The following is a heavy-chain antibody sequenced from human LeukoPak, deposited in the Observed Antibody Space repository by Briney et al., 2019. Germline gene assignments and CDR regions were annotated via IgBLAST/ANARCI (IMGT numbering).Heavy chain of an antibody. D-gene: IGHD6-25*01. V-gene: IGHV3-23*01. CDR3: ARDEIPSGA. CDR2: ISGSGRNT. Sequence: GGTLRLSCAASGFIFNNYALSWVRQTPGKGLEWVSAISGSGRNTYYADSVKGRFTISRDNSRSTVDLQMNSLRVEDTGIYYCARDEIPSGAWGQGTMVIVSS. CDR1: GFIFNNYA. J-gene: IGHJ3*01.